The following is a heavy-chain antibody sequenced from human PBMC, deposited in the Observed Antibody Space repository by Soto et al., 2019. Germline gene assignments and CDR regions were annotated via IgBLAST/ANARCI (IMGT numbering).Heavy chain of an antibody. D-gene: IGHD6-13*01. V-gene: IGHV1-18*01. CDR1: GYTFTSYG. CDR3: ARVMGQQLDYYYCGMDV. CDR2: ISAYNGNT. J-gene: IGHJ6*02. Sequence: QVQLVQSGAEVKKPGASVKVSCKASGYTFTSYGISWVRQAPGQGLEWMGWISAYNGNTNYAQKLQGRVTMTTDTSTSTACMELRSLRSDDTAVYYCARVMGQQLDYYYCGMDVWGQVTTVTVSS.